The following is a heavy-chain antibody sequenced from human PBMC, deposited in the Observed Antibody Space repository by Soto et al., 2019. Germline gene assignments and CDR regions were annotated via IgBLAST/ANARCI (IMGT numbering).Heavy chain of an antibody. D-gene: IGHD2-2*01. V-gene: IGHV3-66*04. CDR1: GVTVSSNY. CDR2: IYSGGST. Sequence: GGSLILSCAAAGVTVSSNYMSWVRQAPGKGLEWVSVIYSGGSTYYADSVKGRFTISRDNSKNTLYLQMNSLRAEDTAVYYCARRMRYCSSTSCYDQYYMDVWGKGTTVTVSS. CDR3: ARRMRYCSSTSCYDQYYMDV. J-gene: IGHJ6*03.